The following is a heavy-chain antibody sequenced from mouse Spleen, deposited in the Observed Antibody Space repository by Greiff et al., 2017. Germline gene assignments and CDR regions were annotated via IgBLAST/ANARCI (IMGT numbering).Heavy chain of an antibody. Sequence: EVKLMESGGGLVKPGGSLKLSCAASGFTFSSYAMPWVSQTPEKRLEWVATISSGGSYTYYPDSVKGRFTISRDNAKNTLYLQMSSLRSEDTAIYYCARETGSRRSYFYYWGQGTTLTVSS. V-gene: IGHV5-9-1*01. CDR2: ISSGGSYT. J-gene: IGHJ2*01. D-gene: IGHD1-1*01. CDR1: GFTFSSYA. CDR3: ARETGSRRSYFYY.